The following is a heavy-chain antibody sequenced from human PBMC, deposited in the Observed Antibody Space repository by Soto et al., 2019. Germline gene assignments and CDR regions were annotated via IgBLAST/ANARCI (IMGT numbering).Heavy chain of an antibody. J-gene: IGHJ6*02. CDR2: IHPGDSDT. V-gene: IGHV5-51*01. D-gene: IGHD4-17*01. Sequence: GESLKIACVGSGFSVRRYTVGWVRQVPGKGLEWMGVIHPGDSDTRYSPSFQGQVTISADKSISTAYLQWSSLKASDTAMYYCTLSYGDSYYYYYGMDVWGQGTTVTVSS. CDR3: TLSYGDSYYYYYGMDV. CDR1: GFSVRRYT.